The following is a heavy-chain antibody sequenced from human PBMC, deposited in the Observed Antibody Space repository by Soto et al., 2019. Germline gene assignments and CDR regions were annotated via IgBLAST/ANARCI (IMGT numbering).Heavy chain of an antibody. CDR3: ARDGYNLYYYYYGMDV. Sequence: SETLSLTCTVSGGSVSSGSYYWSWIRQPPGKGLEWIGYIYYSGSTNYNPSLKSRVTISVDTSKNQFSLKLSSVTAADTAVYYCARDGYNLYYYYYGMDVWGQGTTVTVSS. J-gene: IGHJ6*02. D-gene: IGHD5-12*01. V-gene: IGHV4-61*01. CDR2: IYYSGST. CDR1: GGSVSSGSYY.